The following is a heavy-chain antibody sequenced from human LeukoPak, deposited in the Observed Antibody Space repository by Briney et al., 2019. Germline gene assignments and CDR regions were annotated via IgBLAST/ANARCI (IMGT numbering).Heavy chain of an antibody. J-gene: IGHJ4*02. V-gene: IGHV3-48*01. CDR3: ARDHNYAFDN. D-gene: IGHD1-1*01. Sequence: GGPLRLSCTASGFPFIEYSMNWVRQVPGKGLEWIAYIGIDSGNTKYADSVRGRFTIPADKAKNSLYLQMNSLRVEDTAVYYCARDHNYAFDNWGQGTLVSVAS. CDR1: GFPFIEYS. CDR2: IGIDSGNT.